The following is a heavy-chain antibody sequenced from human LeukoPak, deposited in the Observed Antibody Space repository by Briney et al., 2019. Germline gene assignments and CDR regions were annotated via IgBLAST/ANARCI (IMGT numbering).Heavy chain of an antibody. V-gene: IGHV3-11*06. CDR3: ARTLWPYDAFDI. J-gene: IGHJ3*02. Sequence: PGGSLRLSCVASGFSFSDFYMSGIRQAPGKGLEWVSYISSSSDYINYADSVKGRFTISRDNAKNSLYLQMNSLRAGDTAVYYCARTLWPYDAFDIWGQGTMVTVSS. D-gene: IGHD3-16*01. CDR2: ISSSSDYI. CDR1: GFSFSDFY.